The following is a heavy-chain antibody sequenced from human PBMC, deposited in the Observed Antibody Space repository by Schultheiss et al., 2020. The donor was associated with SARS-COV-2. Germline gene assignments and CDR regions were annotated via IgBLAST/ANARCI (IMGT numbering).Heavy chain of an antibody. CDR3: ATHRMKSDIVVVPAASERYNWFDP. CDR1: GGSISSGGYY. Sequence: SETLSLTCTVSGGSISSGGYYWSWIRQHPGKGLEWIGYIYYSGSTYYNPSLKSLVTISVDTSKNQFSLKLSSVTAADTAVYYCATHRMKSDIVVVPAASERYNWFDPWGQGTLVTVSS. D-gene: IGHD2-2*01. J-gene: IGHJ5*02. V-gene: IGHV4-31*01. CDR2: IYYSGST.